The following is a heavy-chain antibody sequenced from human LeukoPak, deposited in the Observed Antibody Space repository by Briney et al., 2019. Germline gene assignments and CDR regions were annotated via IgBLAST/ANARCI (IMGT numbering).Heavy chain of an antibody. Sequence: GRSLRLSCAASGFTFSSYSMNWVRQAPGKGLEWVSSISSSSSYIYYADSVKGRFTISRDNAKNSLYLQMNSLRAEDTAVYYCASGRGYYDSSGYWGYWGQGTLVTVSS. CDR1: GFTFSSYS. CDR2: ISSSSSYI. D-gene: IGHD3-22*01. J-gene: IGHJ4*02. V-gene: IGHV3-21*01. CDR3: ASGRGYYDSSGYWGY.